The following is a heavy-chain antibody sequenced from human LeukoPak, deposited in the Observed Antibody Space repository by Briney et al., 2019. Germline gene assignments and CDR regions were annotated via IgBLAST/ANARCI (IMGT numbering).Heavy chain of an antibody. CDR2: IYGGGSGST. CDR1: GFTFSSYS. D-gene: IGHD1-14*01. J-gene: IGHJ4*02. CDR3: AKDFTPDGIWDIDY. V-gene: IGHV3-23*01. Sequence: GGSLRLSCAASGFTFSSYSMNWVRQAPGKGLEWVSGIYGGGSGSTFYAESVKGRFTISRDNSKNTLYLQMNSLRDEDTAIYYCAKDFTPDGIWDIDYWGRGTLITVSS.